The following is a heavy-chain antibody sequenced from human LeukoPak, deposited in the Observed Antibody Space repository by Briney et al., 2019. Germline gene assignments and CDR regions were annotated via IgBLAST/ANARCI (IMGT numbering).Heavy chain of an antibody. V-gene: IGHV4-31*03. CDR1: GGSISRGGYY. Sequence: SETLSLTCTVSGGSISRGGYYWSWIRQLPGKGLEWIGYIYYSGNTYYDPSLKSRVTISVGTSKRQFSLKLSSATAADTAVYYCASLWPYQLSAFDIWGQGTMVTVSS. CDR2: IYYSGNT. J-gene: IGHJ3*02. CDR3: ASLWPYQLSAFDI. D-gene: IGHD2-2*01.